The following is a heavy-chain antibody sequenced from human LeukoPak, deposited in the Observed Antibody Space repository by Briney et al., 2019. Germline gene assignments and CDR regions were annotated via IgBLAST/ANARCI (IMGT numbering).Heavy chain of an antibody. V-gene: IGHV3-7*01. J-gene: IGHJ4*02. CDR2: ITPDGSGD. D-gene: IGHD1-7*01. Sequence: GGSLRLSCAASGFTFSSYSMSWVRQAPGKGLEWVASITPDGSGDYYMDSVRGRFTISRDNAENSLYLQMNSLGAEDTAVYYCARLMGTVTTYDYWGQGTLVTVSS. CDR1: GFTFSSYS. CDR3: ARLMGTVTTYDY.